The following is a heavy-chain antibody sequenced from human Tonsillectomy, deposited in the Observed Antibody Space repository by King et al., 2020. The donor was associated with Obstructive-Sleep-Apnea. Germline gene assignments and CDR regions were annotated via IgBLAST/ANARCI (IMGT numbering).Heavy chain of an antibody. CDR3: ARTDYGDYVIRY. Sequence: VQLVESGGGVVQPGRSLRLSCAASGFTFSSYAMHWVRQAPGKGLEWGTVISYDGINKYYVDSVKGRFTISRDNSKNTVNVQMNSLRVEDTAVYYCARTDYGDYVIRYWGQGTLVTVSS. V-gene: IGHV3-30*04. CDR1: GFTFSSYA. CDR2: ISYDGINK. J-gene: IGHJ4*02. D-gene: IGHD4-17*01.